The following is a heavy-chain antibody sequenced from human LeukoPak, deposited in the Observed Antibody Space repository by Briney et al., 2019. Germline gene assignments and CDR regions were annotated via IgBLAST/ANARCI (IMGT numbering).Heavy chain of an antibody. CDR1: GFTLSTYA. V-gene: IGHV3-23*01. Sequence: GGSLRLSCAASGFTLSTYAMHWVRQAPGKGLEWVAYISGTGFTTYYADSVKGRFTVSSDNAKNSLYLQMNSLRVEDTALYYCARGGPYCSSTSCATINWFDPWGQGILVTVSS. CDR3: ARGGPYCSSTSCATINWFDP. CDR2: ISGTGFTT. J-gene: IGHJ5*02. D-gene: IGHD2-2*01.